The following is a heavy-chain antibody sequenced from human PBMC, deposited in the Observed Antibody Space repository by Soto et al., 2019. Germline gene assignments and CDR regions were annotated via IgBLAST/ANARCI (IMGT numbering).Heavy chain of an antibody. CDR1: CGSISSSRYY. Sequence: ASETLSLTCTVSCGSISSSRYYWGWIRQPPGKGLEWIGSIYYSGSTYYNPSLKSRVTISVDTSKNQFSLKLSSVTAADTAVYYCAAAAKYYYGSGIDAFDIWGQGTMVTVSS. CDR3: AAAAKYYYGSGIDAFDI. J-gene: IGHJ3*02. V-gene: IGHV4-39*01. CDR2: IYYSGST. D-gene: IGHD3-10*01.